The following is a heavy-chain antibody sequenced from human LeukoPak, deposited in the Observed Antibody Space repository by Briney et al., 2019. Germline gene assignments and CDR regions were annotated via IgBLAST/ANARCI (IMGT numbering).Heavy chain of an antibody. CDR1: GGTFNNYA. V-gene: IGHV1-69*13. J-gene: IGHJ6*01. Sequence: SVKVSCKASGGTFNNYAFAWVRQAPGQGLEWMGGIIPIFGTATYAQKFQGRVTITADELTSTVYMELNSLRPEDTAVYYCARRAYYYDDSAYYYASYGLDVWGLRTTVTVSS. CDR3: ARRAYYYDDSAYYYASYGLDV. D-gene: IGHD3-22*01. CDR2: IIPIFGTA.